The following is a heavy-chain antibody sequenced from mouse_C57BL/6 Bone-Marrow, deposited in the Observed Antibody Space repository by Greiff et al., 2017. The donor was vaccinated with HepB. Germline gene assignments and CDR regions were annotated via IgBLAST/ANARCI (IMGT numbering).Heavy chain of an antibody. CDR2: IYPGSGRT. V-gene: IGHV1-55*01. CDR1: GYTFTSYW. CDR3: ARWDYGNLYYYAMDY. D-gene: IGHD2-1*01. Sequence: QVQLQQPGAELVKPGASVKMSCKASGYTFTSYWITWVKQRPGQGLEWIGDIYPGSGRTNYNEKFKSKATLTVDTSSSTAYMQLSSLTSEDSAVYYCARWDYGNLYYYAMDYWGQGTSVTVSS. J-gene: IGHJ4*01.